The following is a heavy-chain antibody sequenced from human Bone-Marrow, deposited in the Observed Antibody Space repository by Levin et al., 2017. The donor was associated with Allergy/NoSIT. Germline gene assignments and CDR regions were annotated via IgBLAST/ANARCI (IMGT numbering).Heavy chain of an antibody. J-gene: IGHJ4*02. V-gene: IGHV3-30-3*01. CDR2: ISYDGSNK. CDR3: ARDQPAFVQFLEWSTVFDY. CDR1: GFTFSSYA. D-gene: IGHD3-3*01. Sequence: GESLKISCAASGFTFSSYAMHWVRQAPGKGLEWVAVISYDGSNKYYADSVKGRFTISRDNSKNTLYLQMNSLRAEDTAVYYCARDQPAFVQFLEWSTVFDYWGQGTLVTVSS.